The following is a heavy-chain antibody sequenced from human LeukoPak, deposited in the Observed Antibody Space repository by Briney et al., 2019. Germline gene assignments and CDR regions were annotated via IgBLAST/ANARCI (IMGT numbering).Heavy chain of an antibody. D-gene: IGHD2-15*01. V-gene: IGHV1-69*05. CDR2: IIPIFGTA. Sequence: SVKVSCKASGYTFTSYAISWVRQAPGQGLEWMGGIIPIFGTADYAQKFQGRVTITTDESTSTAYMELSSLRSEDTAVYYCARDRCSGGSCYDYWGQGTLVTVSS. CDR1: GYTFTSYA. CDR3: ARDRCSGGSCYDY. J-gene: IGHJ4*02.